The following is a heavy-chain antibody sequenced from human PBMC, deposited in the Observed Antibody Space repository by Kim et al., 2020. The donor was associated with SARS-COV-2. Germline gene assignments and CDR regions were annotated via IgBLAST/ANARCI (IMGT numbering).Heavy chain of an antibody. Sequence: DSVKGRFTISRDNAKNSLYLQMNRLRAEDTALYYCARGKGYSYGPPYFDYWGQGTLVTVSS. D-gene: IGHD5-18*01. V-gene: IGHV3-9*01. J-gene: IGHJ4*02. CDR3: ARGKGYSYGPPYFDY.